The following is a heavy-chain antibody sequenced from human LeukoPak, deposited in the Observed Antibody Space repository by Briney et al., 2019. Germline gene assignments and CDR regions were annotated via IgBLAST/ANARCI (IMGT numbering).Heavy chain of an antibody. CDR1: GFTFSNHA. D-gene: IGHD2-2*01. J-gene: IGHJ4*02. Sequence: GGSLRLSCATSGFTFSNHAMHWVRQALGKGLEYVSAITRNGGNTYYANSVKGRFTISRDNSKNTLYLQMGSLRAEDMAVYYCARGTCSGTTCHHTYDYWGQGTLVTVSS. CDR2: ITRNGGNT. V-gene: IGHV3-64*01. CDR3: ARGTCSGTTCHHTYDY.